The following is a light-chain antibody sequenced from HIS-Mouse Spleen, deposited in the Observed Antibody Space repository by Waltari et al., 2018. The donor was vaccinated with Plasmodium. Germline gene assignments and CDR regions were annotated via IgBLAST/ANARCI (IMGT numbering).Light chain of an antibody. CDR2: AAS. J-gene: IGKJ4*01. Sequence: AIRMTQSPSSFSASIGDRVTITCRASQGISSYLAWYQQKPGKAPKLLIYAASTLQSGVPSRFSGSGSGTDFTLTISCLQSEDFATYYCQQYYSYLLTFGGGTKVEIK. V-gene: IGKV1-8*01. CDR1: QGISSY. CDR3: QQYYSYLLT.